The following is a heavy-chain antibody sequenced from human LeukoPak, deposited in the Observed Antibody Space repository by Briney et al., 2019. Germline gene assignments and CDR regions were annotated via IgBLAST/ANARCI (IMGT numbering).Heavy chain of an antibody. D-gene: IGHD6-19*01. CDR2: ISYDGSNK. CDR3: ARGGIQVSGIDEFDY. J-gene: IGHJ4*02. Sequence: GGSLRLSCAASGFTFSSYGMHWVRQAPGKGLEWVAVISYDGSNKYYADSVKGRFTISRDNSKNTLYLQMNSLRAEDTAVYYCARGGIQVSGIDEFDYWGQGTLVTVSS. CDR1: GFTFSSYG. V-gene: IGHV3-30*03.